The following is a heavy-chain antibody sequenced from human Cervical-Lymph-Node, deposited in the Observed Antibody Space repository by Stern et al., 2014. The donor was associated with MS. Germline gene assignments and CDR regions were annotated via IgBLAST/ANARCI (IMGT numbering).Heavy chain of an antibody. Sequence: QVQLVESGAEVKKPGASVKVSCKASGYTFTSYGISWVRQAPGQGLEWMRWISAYNGNTNYAQKLQGRVTMTTDTSTSTAYMELRSLRSDDTAVYYCAREEEWAGIRYWFDPWGQGTLVTVSS. J-gene: IGHJ5*02. CDR2: ISAYNGNT. CDR1: GYTFTSYG. CDR3: AREEEWAGIRYWFDP. V-gene: IGHV1-18*01. D-gene: IGHD6-19*01.